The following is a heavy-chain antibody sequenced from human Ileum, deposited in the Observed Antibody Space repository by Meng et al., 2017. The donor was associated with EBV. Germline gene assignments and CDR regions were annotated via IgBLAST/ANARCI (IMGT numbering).Heavy chain of an antibody. CDR3: ARDPAYPRGLFDS. CDR1: GDSISNSEYY. CDR2: IYRSGST. J-gene: IGHJ4*02. Sequence: QLLRSGHGMVNPSETLSLTCTVSGDSISNSEYYWDWIRQSPGKGLEWIASIYRSGSTYYDPSLKSRVTISLDTSKNQFSLKLSSVTAADTAVYYCARDPAYPRGLFDSWGQGTLVTVSS. V-gene: IGHV4-39*07. D-gene: IGHD3-10*01.